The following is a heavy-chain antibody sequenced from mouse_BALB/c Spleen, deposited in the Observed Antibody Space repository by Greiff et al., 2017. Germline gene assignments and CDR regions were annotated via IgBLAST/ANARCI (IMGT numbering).Heavy chain of an antibody. CDR2: IYPGNVNT. CDR1: GYTFTSYY. D-gene: IGHD2-1*01. V-gene: IGHV1S56*01. J-gene: IGHJ4*01. CDR3: ARSHYGNLYAMDY. Sequence: VQLQQSGPELVKPGASVRISCKASGYTFTSYYIHWVKQRPGQGLEWIGWIYPGNVNTKYNEKFKGKATLTADKSSSTAYMQLSSLTSEDSAVYFCARSHYGNLYAMDYWGQGTSVTVSS.